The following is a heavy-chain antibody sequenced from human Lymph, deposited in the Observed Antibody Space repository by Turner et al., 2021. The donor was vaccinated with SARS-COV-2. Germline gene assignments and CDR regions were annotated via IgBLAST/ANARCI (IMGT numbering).Heavy chain of an antibody. CDR2: INPNSGGT. V-gene: IGHV1-2*07. CDR3: ARDVERYNDFWSGYSGGYGLDV. D-gene: IGHD3-3*01. Sequence: QVQLVQSGAVVKKTGAAVKVCCKGSGYTCTGYYMHWVRPAPGQGLEWMGWINPNSGGTNYAHKFQGRVPMTRDTSISTAYMELSRLRSDDTAVYYCARDVERYNDFWSGYSGGYGLDVWGQGTTVTVSS. J-gene: IGHJ6*02. CDR1: GYTCTGYY.